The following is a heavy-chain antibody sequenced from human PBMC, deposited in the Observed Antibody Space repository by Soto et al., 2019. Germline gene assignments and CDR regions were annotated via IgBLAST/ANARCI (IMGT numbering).Heavy chain of an antibody. D-gene: IGHD3-16*01. J-gene: IGHJ4*02. V-gene: IGHV3-15*07. CDR3: TRRPKAGDEGGDPLAF. Sequence: EVRLVESGGGSVQPEGSLRLSCAASGLRFSDGWMNWVRQTPGKGLEWVGSIRGKADGGTVDYAAPGYGRFTISSDDSENILYLQLNNLRVDDKCIYYGTRRPKAGDEGGDPLAFWSEGALVSVSS. CDR2: IRGKADGGTV. CDR1: GLRFSDGW.